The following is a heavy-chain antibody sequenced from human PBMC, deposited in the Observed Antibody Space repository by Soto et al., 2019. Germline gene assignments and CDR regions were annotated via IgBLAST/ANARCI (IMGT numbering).Heavy chain of an antibody. J-gene: IGHJ2*01. Sequence: GGSLRLSCAASGFTFSSYWMSWVRQAPGKGLEWVANIKQDGSEKYYVDSVKGRFTISRDNAKNSLYLQMNSLRAEDTAVYYCARLRDFWSGYYPYWYFDLWGRGTLVTVSS. D-gene: IGHD3-3*01. CDR2: IKQDGSEK. V-gene: IGHV3-7*01. CDR1: GFTFSSYW. CDR3: ARLRDFWSGYYPYWYFDL.